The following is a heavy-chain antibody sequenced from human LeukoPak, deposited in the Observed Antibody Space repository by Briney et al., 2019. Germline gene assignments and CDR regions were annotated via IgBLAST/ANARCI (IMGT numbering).Heavy chain of an antibody. CDR3: ARVKRRYQLLKPLHETPSHYFDY. CDR2: IYYSGST. D-gene: IGHD2-2*01. Sequence: SETLSLTCTVSSVSLTNYYWGWIRQPPGKGLEWIGSIYYSGSTYYNPSLKSRVTISVDTSKNQFSLKLSSVTAADTAVYYCARVKRRYQLLKPLHETPSHYFDYWGQGTLVTVSS. V-gene: IGHV4-39*01. J-gene: IGHJ4*02. CDR1: SVSLTNYY.